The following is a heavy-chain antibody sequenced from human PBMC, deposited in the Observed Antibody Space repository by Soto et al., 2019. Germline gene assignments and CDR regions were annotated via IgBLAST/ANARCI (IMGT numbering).Heavy chain of an antibody. D-gene: IGHD3-22*01. CDR1: GFTFSSYA. CDR3: AREDDRIGYYLDC. V-gene: IGHV3-30-3*01. J-gene: IGHJ4*02. Sequence: QVQLVESGGGVVQPGRSLTLSCAASGFTFSSYAMQWVRQAPGEGLEWVAVMSYVGDNKYYADSVMGRFTISRDNSKNTLYLQMKSLRAEDTAVYYCAREDDRIGYYLDCWGQGTLVTVSS. CDR2: MSYVGDNK.